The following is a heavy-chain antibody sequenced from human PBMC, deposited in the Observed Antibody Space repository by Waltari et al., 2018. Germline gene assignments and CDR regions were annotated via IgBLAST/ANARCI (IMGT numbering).Heavy chain of an antibody. D-gene: IGHD6-6*01. J-gene: IGHJ4*02. CDR3: ARGPRQYSSLDY. CDR1: GGSISSYS. CDR2: IYYSGST. Sequence: QVQLQESGPGLVKPSETLSLTCTVSGGSISSYSWTWIRQPPGKGLEWIGYIYYSGSTNYNPSLKSRVTISVDTSKNQFSLKLSSVTAADTAVYYCARGPRQYSSLDYWGQGTLVTVSS. V-gene: IGHV4-59*01.